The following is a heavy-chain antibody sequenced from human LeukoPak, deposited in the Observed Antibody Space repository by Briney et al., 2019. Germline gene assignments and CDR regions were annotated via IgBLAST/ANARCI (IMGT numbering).Heavy chain of an antibody. CDR3: ARHAGWAFEY. J-gene: IGHJ4*02. Sequence: GGSLRLSCAASGFIFSTYSMNWVRQAPGKGLEWVANIKQDGSEKYYVDSVKGRFTISRDNAKNSLYLQLNSLRAEDTAVYYCARHAGWAFEYWGQGTLVTVSS. CDR2: IKQDGSEK. V-gene: IGHV3-7*01. CDR1: GFIFSTYS. D-gene: IGHD5-24*01.